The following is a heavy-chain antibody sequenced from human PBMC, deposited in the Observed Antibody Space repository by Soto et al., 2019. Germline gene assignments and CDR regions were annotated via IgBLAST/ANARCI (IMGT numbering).Heavy chain of an antibody. CDR2: INSRITYT. CDR1: GFTFGDFD. J-gene: IGHJ5*02. D-gene: IGHD3-22*01. CDR3: ARDLEGYYADL. V-gene: IGHV3-11*06. Sequence: QVYLVESGGGLVKPGGSLRLSCVTSGFTFGDFDMSWMRQAPGKGLEWVSHINSRITYTNYADSVKGRFTVSRDNAKNSLSLQMNSLRVEDTAVYYCARDLEGYYADLWGQGTLVTVSP.